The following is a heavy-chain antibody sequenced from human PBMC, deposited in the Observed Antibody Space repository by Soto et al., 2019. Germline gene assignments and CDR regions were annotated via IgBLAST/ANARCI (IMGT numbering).Heavy chain of an antibody. Sequence: PGGSLRLSCAASGFTFSSYAMSWVRQAPGKGLEWVSAISGSGGSTYYADSVKGRFTISRDNSKNTLYLQMNSLRAEDTAVYYCAKLFYDFWSGPPMDVWGQGTTVTVSS. D-gene: IGHD3-3*01. CDR1: GFTFSSYA. CDR3: AKLFYDFWSGPPMDV. CDR2: ISGSGGST. J-gene: IGHJ6*02. V-gene: IGHV3-23*01.